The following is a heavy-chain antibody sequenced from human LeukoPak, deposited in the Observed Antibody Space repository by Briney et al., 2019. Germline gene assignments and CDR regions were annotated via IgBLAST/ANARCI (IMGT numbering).Heavy chain of an antibody. J-gene: IGHJ4*02. CDR1: GFTVSSNY. D-gene: IGHD3-10*01. V-gene: IGHV3-66*04. CDR2: IYSGGST. Sequence: GGSLRLSCAASGFTVSSNYMSWVRQAPGKGLEWVSVIYSGGSTYYADSVKGRFTISRDSSKNTLYLQMNSLRAEDTAVYYCARHRGVITRDYFDYWGQGTLVTVSS. CDR3: ARHRGVITRDYFDY.